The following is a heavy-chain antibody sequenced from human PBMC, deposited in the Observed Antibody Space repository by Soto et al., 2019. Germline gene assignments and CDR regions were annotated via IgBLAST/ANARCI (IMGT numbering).Heavy chain of an antibody. CDR1: GGSISSGGYY. CDR2: IYYSGST. CDR3: AGVTTVTWSVSY. Sequence: QVQLQESGPGLVKPSQTLSLTCTVSGGSISSGGYYWSWIRQHPGKGLEWIGYIYYSGSTYYNPSLKSRLTISVDTSKIQFSLKLSSVTAADTAVYYCAGVTTVTWSVSYWGQGTLVTVSS. D-gene: IGHD4-17*01. V-gene: IGHV4-31*03. J-gene: IGHJ4*02.